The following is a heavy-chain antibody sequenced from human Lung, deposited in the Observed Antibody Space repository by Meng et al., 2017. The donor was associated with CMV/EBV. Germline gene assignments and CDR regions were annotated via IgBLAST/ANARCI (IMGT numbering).Heavy chain of an antibody. J-gene: IGHJ5*02. CDR3: AKETSNYDFWSGYYTGGLDP. CDR1: GFTFDDYT. CDR2: ISWDGDTT. D-gene: IGHD3-3*01. V-gene: IGHV3-43*01. Sequence: GEXXTISCAASGFTFDDYTMHWVRQAPGKGLEWVSLISWDGDTTYYADSVKGRFSISRDNSKNSLYLQMNSLRTEDTALYYCAKETSNYDFWSGYYTGGLDPWXQGTXVTVSS.